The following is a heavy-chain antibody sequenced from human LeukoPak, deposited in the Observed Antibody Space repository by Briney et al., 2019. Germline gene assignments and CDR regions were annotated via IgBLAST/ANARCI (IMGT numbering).Heavy chain of an antibody. V-gene: IGHV3-48*03. CDR3: AELGITMIGGV. CDR1: GFTFSSYE. Sequence: GGSLRLSCAASGFTFSSYEMNWVRQAPGKGLEWVSYIRSSGTTIYYADSVKGRFTISRDNSKNTLYLQMNSLRAEDTAVYYCAELGITMIGGVWGKGTTVTISS. J-gene: IGHJ6*04. D-gene: IGHD3-10*02. CDR2: IRSSGTTI.